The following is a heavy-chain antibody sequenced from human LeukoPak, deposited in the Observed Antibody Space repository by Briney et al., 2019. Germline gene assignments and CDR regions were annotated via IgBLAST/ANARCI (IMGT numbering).Heavy chain of an antibody. CDR1: GFTFSSYG. Sequence: PGGSLRPPCAASGFTFSSYGMQWARQAPGKGLEGVAVIWYDGSNKYYANSVKGRFTISRDNSKNTLYLQMDSLRAGDTAVYYCAGDLGDGYKSMIGYWGQGISVTVSS. V-gene: IGHV3-33*08. D-gene: IGHD5-24*01. J-gene: IGHJ4*02. CDR2: IWYDGSNK. CDR3: AGDLGDGYKSMIGY.